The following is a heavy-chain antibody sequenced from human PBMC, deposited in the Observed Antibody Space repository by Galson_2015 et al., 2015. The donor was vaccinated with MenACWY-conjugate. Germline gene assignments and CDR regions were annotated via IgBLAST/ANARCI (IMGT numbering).Heavy chain of an antibody. J-gene: IGHJ4*02. CDR2: IYYTGST. V-gene: IGHV4-59*01. CDR3: AGGQGNYYDSTGFQYHFDY. CDR1: GGSLSRYF. D-gene: IGHD3-22*01. Sequence: TLSLTCPVSGGSLSRYFWRWIRQPPGRGLEWIGYIYYTGSTSYNPSLKSRVTMSVDTSKNQFSLKLSSVTAADTAMYYCAGGQGNYYDSTGFQYHFDYWGQGTPVTVSS.